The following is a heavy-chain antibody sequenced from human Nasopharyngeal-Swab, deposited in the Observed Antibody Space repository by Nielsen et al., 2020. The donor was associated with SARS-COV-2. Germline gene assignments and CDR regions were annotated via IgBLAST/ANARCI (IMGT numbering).Heavy chain of an antibody. V-gene: IGHV1-3*01. D-gene: IGHD3-22*01. CDR3: ARDANYDSTLLDPFDI. Sequence: ASVKVSCKASGYTFTSYSMHWVRQAPGQRLEWMAWINPGNGNTKYSQKFQGRVTITRDTSASTAYMELSRLRSEDTAVYFCARDANYDSTLLDPFDIWGQGTVVTVSS. CDR2: INPGNGNT. J-gene: IGHJ3*02. CDR1: GYTFTSYS.